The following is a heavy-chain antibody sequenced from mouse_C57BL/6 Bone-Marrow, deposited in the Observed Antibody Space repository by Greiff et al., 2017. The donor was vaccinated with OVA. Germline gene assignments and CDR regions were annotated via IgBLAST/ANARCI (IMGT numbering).Heavy chain of an antibody. Sequence: QVQLQQSGAELARPGASVKLSCKASGYTFTSYGLSWVTQRTGQGLEWIGEIYPRSGTPSYTEKFKGKATLTANKSSSTAYMELRSLTSEDSAVYFCARDYYGSRAWFAYWGQGTLVTVSA. CDR3: ARDYYGSRAWFAY. D-gene: IGHD1-1*01. CDR1: GYTFTSYG. V-gene: IGHV1-81*01. J-gene: IGHJ3*01. CDR2: IYPRSGTP.